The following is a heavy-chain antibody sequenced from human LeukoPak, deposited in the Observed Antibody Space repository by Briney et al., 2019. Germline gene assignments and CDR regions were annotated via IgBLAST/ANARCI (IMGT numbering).Heavy chain of an antibody. D-gene: IGHD3-10*01. J-gene: IGHJ4*02. CDR2: IHRSGST. CDR1: GGSISNYY. V-gene: IGHV4-4*07. CDR3: AREDQRGSGSYYNPSSTYYFDY. Sequence: PSETLSLTYTVSGGSISNYYWSWIRQPAGKGLECIGRIHRSGSTDYNPSLKSRVTMSVDTSKNQFSLTLSSVTAADTAVYYCAREDQRGSGSYYNPSSTYYFDYWGQGTLVTVSS.